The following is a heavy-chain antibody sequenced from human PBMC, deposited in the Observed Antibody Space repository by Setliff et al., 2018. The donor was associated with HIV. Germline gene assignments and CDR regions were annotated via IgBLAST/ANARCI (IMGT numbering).Heavy chain of an antibody. CDR3: ARDQGESTWSYWFDP. V-gene: IGHV4-38-2*02. D-gene: IGHD6-13*01. CDR1: GYSVAYGHN. J-gene: IGHJ5*02. Sequence: PSETLSLTCAVSGYSVAYGHNWGWIRQSPGKGLEWIGSMYYSGSTNYNPSLKSRVTISVDTSKNQFSLTLTSVTAADTAVYYCARDQGESTWSYWFDPWGQGTQVTVS. CDR2: MYYSGST.